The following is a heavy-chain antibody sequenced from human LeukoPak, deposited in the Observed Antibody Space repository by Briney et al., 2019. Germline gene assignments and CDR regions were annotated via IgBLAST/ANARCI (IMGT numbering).Heavy chain of an antibody. CDR3: AVHLPGDYLDP. CDR1: GYTFTIYD. V-gene: IGHV1-8*01. Sequence: ASVKVSCKASGYTFTIYDINWVRQAAGQGLEWMGWMNPDSGNTDFAQKFQGRVTMTRNTSISTAHMELSNLTSEDTAVYYCAVHLPGDYLDPWGQGTLVTVSS. CDR2: MNPDSGNT. D-gene: IGHD4-17*01. J-gene: IGHJ5*02.